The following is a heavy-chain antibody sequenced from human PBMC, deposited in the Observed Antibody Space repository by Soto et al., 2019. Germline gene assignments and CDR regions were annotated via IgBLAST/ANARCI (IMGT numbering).Heavy chain of an antibody. Sequence: PSETLSLTCTVSGGSISSGGYYWSWIRQHPGKGLEWIGYIYYSGSTYYNTSLKSRVTISVDTSKNQFSLKLSSVTAADTAVYYCARDGPRDYYDSSGYLGPRGYYYYGMDVWGQGTTVT. CDR3: ARDGPRDYYDSSGYLGPRGYYYYGMDV. D-gene: IGHD3-22*01. CDR1: GGSISSGGYY. CDR2: IYYSGST. J-gene: IGHJ6*02. V-gene: IGHV4-31*03.